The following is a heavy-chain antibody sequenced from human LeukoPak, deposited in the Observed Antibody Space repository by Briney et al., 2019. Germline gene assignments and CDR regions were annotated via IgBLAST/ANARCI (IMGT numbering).Heavy chain of an antibody. CDR1: GYTFTSYY. J-gene: IGHJ6*02. Sequence: ASVKVFCKASGYTFTSYYMHWVRQAPGQGLEWMGIINPSGGSTSYAQKFQGRVTMTRDTSTSTVYMELSSLRSEDTAVYYCARGVGVVVPAAITSEDYYGMDVWGQGTTVTVSS. CDR3: ARGVGVVVPAAITSEDYYGMDV. CDR2: INPSGGST. D-gene: IGHD2-2*02. V-gene: IGHV1-46*01.